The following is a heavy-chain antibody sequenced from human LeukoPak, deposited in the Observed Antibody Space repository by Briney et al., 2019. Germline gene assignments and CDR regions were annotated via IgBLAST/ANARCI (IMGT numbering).Heavy chain of an antibody. J-gene: IGHJ4*02. CDR1: GFTFSTYT. CDR3: VKDFGRNLGGPGY. D-gene: IGHD3-10*01. Sequence: GGSLRLSCAASGFTFSTYTMAWVRQAPGGGLEWVSGIGGDGGGGTYYADSLKGRFAISRDNSKRTLYLQMNSLRVEDTAVYYCVKDFGRNLGGPGYWGRGTLVTVSS. CDR2: IGGDGGGGT. V-gene: IGHV3-23*01.